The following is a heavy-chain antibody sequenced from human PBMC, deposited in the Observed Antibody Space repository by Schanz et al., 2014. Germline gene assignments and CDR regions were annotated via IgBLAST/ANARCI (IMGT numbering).Heavy chain of an antibody. V-gene: IGHV3-21*04. D-gene: IGHD2-2*01. Sequence: EVQLVESGGDLVQPGGSLRLSCAASGFMFSSFWMGWIRQAPGKGLVWVSTTDGDGRNTYYADSVKGRFTISRDNAKNSLYLQMTGLRAEDTAVYYCAAYETLSTTACYPSWGQGTLVAVSS. CDR1: GFMFSSFW. CDR2: TDGDGRNT. J-gene: IGHJ4*02. CDR3: AAYETLSTTACYPS.